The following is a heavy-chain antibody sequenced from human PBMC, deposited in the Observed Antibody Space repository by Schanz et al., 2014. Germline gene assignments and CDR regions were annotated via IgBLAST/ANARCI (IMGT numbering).Heavy chain of an antibody. J-gene: IGHJ4*02. CDR1: EYSFTSYS. CDR3: ARGIGGYGANNYFDY. Sequence: QVQLVQSGPEVKKPGASVKVSCKASEYSFTSYSMHWVRQAPGQRLEWMGWINTGSGDTKYSQNFQGRVTITSDTSASTAYMELSSLRSEDTSVYSCARGIGGYGANNYFDYWGQGTLVTVSS. D-gene: IGHD5-12*01. V-gene: IGHV1-3*04. CDR2: INTGSGDT.